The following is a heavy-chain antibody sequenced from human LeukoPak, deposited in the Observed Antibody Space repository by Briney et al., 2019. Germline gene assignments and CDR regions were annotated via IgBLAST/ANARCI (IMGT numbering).Heavy chain of an antibody. Sequence: GGSLRLSCAASGFTFSSYEMNWLRQAPGKGLEWVSYISSSGSTIYYADSVKGRFTISRDNAKNSLYLQMNSLRAEDTAVYYCARDKQGWFGMDYWGQGTLVTVSS. CDR1: GFTFSSYE. D-gene: IGHD3-10*01. CDR2: ISSSGSTI. CDR3: ARDKQGWFGMDY. V-gene: IGHV3-48*03. J-gene: IGHJ4*02.